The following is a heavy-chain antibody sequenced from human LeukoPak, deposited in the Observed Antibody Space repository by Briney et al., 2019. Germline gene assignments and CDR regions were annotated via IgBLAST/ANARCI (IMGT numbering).Heavy chain of an antibody. V-gene: IGHV3-21*01. J-gene: IGHJ4*02. D-gene: IGHD1-1*01. CDR3: ALIGGLEPNPALDY. CDR2: ISSSSSYI. CDR1: GFTFSSYS. Sequence: GSLRLSCAASGFTFSSYSMNWVRQAPGKGLEWVSSISSSSSYIYYADSVKGRFTISRDNAKNSLYLQMNSLRAEDTAVYYCALIGGLEPNPALDYWGQGTLVTVSS.